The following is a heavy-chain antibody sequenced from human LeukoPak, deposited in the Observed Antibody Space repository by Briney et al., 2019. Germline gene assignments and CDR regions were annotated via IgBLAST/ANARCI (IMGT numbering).Heavy chain of an antibody. D-gene: IGHD3-3*01. CDR1: GGSISSGGYY. Sequence: SETLSLTCTVSGGSISSGGYYWSWIRQPPGKGLEWIGYIYHSGSTYYNPSIKSRVTISVDRSKNQFSLKLSSVTAADTAVYYCARGPEWLGYWGQGTLVTVSS. J-gene: IGHJ4*02. CDR3: ARGPEWLGY. V-gene: IGHV4-30-2*01. CDR2: IYHSGST.